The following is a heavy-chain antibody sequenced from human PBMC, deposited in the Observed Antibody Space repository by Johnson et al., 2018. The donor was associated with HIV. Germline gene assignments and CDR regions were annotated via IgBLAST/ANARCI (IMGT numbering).Heavy chain of an antibody. V-gene: IGHV3-30-3*01. D-gene: IGHD3-10*01. CDR1: GFAFSSYA. CDR3: AKAMSPMVRGNI. J-gene: IGHJ3*02. CDR2: ISYDGSNK. Sequence: VQLVESGGGVVQPGRSLRLSCAASGFAFSSYAMHWVRQAPGKGLEWVAVISYDGSNKYYADSVKGRFTISRDNSKNTLYLQMNSLRAEDTAVYYCAKAMSPMVRGNIWGQGTMVTVSS.